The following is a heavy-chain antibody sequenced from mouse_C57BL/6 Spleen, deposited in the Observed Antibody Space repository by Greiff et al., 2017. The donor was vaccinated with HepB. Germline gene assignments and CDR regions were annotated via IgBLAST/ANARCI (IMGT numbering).Heavy chain of an antibody. CDR1: GFSLTSYG. CDR3: AKPSTGPYYAMDY. Sequence: QVQLQQSGPGLVQPSQSLSITCTVSGFSLTSYGVHWVRQSPGKGLEWLGVIWSGGSTDYNAAFISRLSISKDNSKSQVFFKMNSLQADDTAIYYCAKPSTGPYYAMDYWGQGTSVTVSS. J-gene: IGHJ4*01. V-gene: IGHV2-2*01. CDR2: IWSGGST. D-gene: IGHD1-1*01.